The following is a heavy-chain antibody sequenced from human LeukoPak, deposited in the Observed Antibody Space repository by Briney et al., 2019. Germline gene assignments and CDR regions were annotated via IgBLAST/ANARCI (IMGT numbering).Heavy chain of an antibody. Sequence: KISCKASGGTFSSYAISWVRQAPGQGLERMGGIIPIFGTANYAQKFQGRVTITADKSTSTAYMELSSLRSEDTAVYYCARRSSGGSRGYAFDIWGQGTMVTVSS. CDR1: GGTFSSYA. J-gene: IGHJ3*02. D-gene: IGHD2-15*01. CDR3: ARRSSGGSRGYAFDI. CDR2: IIPIFGTA. V-gene: IGHV1-69*06.